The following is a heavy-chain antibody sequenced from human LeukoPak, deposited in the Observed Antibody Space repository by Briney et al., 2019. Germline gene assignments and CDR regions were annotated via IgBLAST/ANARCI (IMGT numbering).Heavy chain of an antibody. CDR2: IWYDGSNK. CDR1: GFTFSSYG. D-gene: IGHD3-3*01. J-gene: IGHJ4*02. CDR3: ARDSSGYDFWSGYYSLDY. Sequence: PGGSLRLSCAASGFTFSSYGMHWVRQAPGKGLEWVAVIWYDGSNKYYADSAKGRFTISRDNAKNTLYLQMNSLRAEDTAVYYCARDSSGYDFWSGYYSLDYWGQGTLVTVSS. V-gene: IGHV3-33*01.